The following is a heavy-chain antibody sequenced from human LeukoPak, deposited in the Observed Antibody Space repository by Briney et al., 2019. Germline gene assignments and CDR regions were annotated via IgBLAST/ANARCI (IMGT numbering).Heavy chain of an antibody. D-gene: IGHD4-17*01. CDR3: ARVAGDYVLFDY. V-gene: IGHV1-2*02. CDR2: INPNSGGT. J-gene: IGHJ4*02. CDR1: GYTFTGYY. Sequence: ASVKVSCKASGYTFTGYYMHWVRQAPGQGLEWMGWINPNSGGTNYAQKFEGRVTMTRDTSISTAYMELSRLRSDDTAVYYRARVAGDYVLFDYWGQGTLVTVSS.